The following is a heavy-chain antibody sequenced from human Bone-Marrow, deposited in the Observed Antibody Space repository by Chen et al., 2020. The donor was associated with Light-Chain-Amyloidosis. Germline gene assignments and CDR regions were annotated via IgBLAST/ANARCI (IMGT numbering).Heavy chain of an antibody. D-gene: IGHD1-1*01. CDR3: ARDTRQVPYWYFDL. J-gene: IGHJ2*01. Sequence: EVQLVESGGGLLQRGGSLRLSCAASGFAFSSYAMSWVRQAPGKGLEWVSSISSSSSYIYYADSVKGRFTISRDNAKNSLYLQMNSLRAEDTAVYYCARDTRQVPYWYFDLWGRGTLVTVSS. V-gene: IGHV3-21*01. CDR2: ISSSSSYI. CDR1: GFAFSSYA.